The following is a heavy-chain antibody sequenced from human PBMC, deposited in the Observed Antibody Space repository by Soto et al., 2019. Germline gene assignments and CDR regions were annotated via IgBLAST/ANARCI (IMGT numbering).Heavy chain of an antibody. CDR1: GYTFTNYA. J-gene: IGHJ6*02. V-gene: IGHV1-3*01. D-gene: IGHD2-2*01. CDR2: INAGNGYT. CDR3: ARGYCSSISCYYYGMDV. Sequence: QGQLVQSGAEVREPGASVKVSCKASGYTFTNYAIHWVRQAPGQRLEWMGWINAGNGYTKYSQKFQGRVTITRDTSASTAYMDLSSLRSEDTAVYYCARGYCSSISCYYYGMDVWGQGTTVTVSS.